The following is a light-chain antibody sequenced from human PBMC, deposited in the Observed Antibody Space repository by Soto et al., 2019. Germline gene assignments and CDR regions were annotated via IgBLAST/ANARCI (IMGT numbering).Light chain of an antibody. CDR2: GAS. CDR1: QSVSNNY. J-gene: IGKJ4*01. V-gene: IGKV3-20*01. Sequence: EIVMTQSPATLSVSPGERATLSCRASQSVSNNYLAWYQQKPGQAPRLLIYGASSRATGIPDRFSGGGSGTDFTLTISRLEPEDFAVYFCQHYGGSPRLTFGGGTKVDIK. CDR3: QHYGGSPRLT.